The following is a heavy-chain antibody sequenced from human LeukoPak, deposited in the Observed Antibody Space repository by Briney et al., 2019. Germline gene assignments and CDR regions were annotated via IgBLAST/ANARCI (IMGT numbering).Heavy chain of an antibody. J-gene: IGHJ5*02. Sequence: PSQTLSLTCTVSGGSISSGSYYWSWIRQPAGKGLEWIGRIYTSGSTNYNPSLQSRVTISVVTSKNQFSLKLSSVTAADPALYSGARSGWGAAVWFDPWGKGPLVTVSA. CDR1: GGSISSGSYY. D-gene: IGHD1-26*01. V-gene: IGHV4-61*02. CDR2: IYTSGST. CDR3: ARSGWGAAVWFDP.